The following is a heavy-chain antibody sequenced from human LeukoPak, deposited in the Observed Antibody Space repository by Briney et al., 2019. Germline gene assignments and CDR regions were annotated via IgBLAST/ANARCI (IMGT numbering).Heavy chain of an antibody. CDR2: ISAYNGNT. J-gene: IGHJ4*02. CDR3: ARPARPGDYYDSSGYYDY. D-gene: IGHD3-22*01. V-gene: IGHV1-18*01. CDR1: GYTFTSYG. Sequence: ASVKVSCTASGYTFTSYGISWVRQAPGQGLEWMGWISAYNGNTNYAQKLQGRVTMTTDTSTSTAYMELRSLRSDDTAVYYCARPARPGDYYDSSGYYDYWGQGTLVTVSS.